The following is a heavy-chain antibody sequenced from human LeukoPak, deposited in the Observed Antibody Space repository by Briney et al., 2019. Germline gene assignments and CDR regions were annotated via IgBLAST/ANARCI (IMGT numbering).Heavy chain of an antibody. CDR2: ICSGGSK. Sequence: GGSLRLSSVASAFTVSSNYMSWVRQGPGKGREWVSVICSGGSKYYAESVKGRFTTSRDNYKNTLYLQMNSLRAEDTAVYYCARDLWWNWGAYGEEAWGQGTLVTVSS. J-gene: IGHJ5*02. D-gene: IGHD4-17*01. CDR1: AFTVSSNY. CDR3: ARDLWWNWGAYGEEA. V-gene: IGHV3-53*01.